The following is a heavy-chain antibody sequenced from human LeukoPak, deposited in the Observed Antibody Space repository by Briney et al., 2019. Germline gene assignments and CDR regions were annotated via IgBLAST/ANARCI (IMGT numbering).Heavy chain of an antibody. CDR3: AKEKAIGTINYGLDV. CDR2: IGYGGSNK. Sequence: PGGSLRLSCAASGFTFDTYDMLWVRQAPGKGLEWVAVIGYGGSNKYYADSVKGRFTISRDNSKNTLYLQMNSLRGEDTGVYYCAKEKAIGTINYGLDVWVQGTTVTVS. V-gene: IGHV3-30*18. D-gene: IGHD1-1*01. CDR1: GFTFDTYD. J-gene: IGHJ6*02.